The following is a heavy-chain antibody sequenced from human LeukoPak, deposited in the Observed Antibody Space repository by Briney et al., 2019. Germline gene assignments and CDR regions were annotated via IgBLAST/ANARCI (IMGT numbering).Heavy chain of an antibody. CDR3: TSRGVAAGTCRSSCYFDY. Sequence: ASVKVSCKASGYTFTSYAMHLVRPAPGQRLEWMGWINAGNGNTKYSQKFQGRVTITRDTSASTAYMELSSLRSEDTAVYYCTSRGVAAGTCRSSCYFDYWGQGTLVTVSS. CDR2: INAGNGNT. D-gene: IGHD6-13*01. J-gene: IGHJ4*02. V-gene: IGHV1-3*01. CDR1: GYTFTSYA.